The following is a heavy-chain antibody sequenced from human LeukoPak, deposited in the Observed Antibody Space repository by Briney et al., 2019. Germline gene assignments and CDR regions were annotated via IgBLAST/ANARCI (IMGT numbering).Heavy chain of an antibody. CDR3: ARGTSPSRIAARLYYYYYYMDV. CDR2: IYYSGST. J-gene: IGHJ6*03. CDR1: GGSISSYY. V-gene: IGHV4-59*01. D-gene: IGHD6-6*01. Sequence: PSETLSLTCTVSGGSISSYYWSWIRQPPGKGLEWIGYIYYSGSTNYNPSLKSRVTISVDTSKNQFSLKLSSVTAADTAVYYCARGTSPSRIAARLYYYYYYMDVWGKGTTVTVSS.